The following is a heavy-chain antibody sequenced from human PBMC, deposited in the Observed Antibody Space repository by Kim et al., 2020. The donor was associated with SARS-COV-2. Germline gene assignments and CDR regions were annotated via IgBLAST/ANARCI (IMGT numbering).Heavy chain of an antibody. Sequence: SETLSLTCTVSGASTSSYYWSWVRQPPGKGLEWIGYIYFSGTTNYNPSLGSRVTISVDTSKNQFTLNLHHVTAADTAVYYCARAPYDILTQFYYYYMDVWGNGTTVTVSS. J-gene: IGHJ6*03. V-gene: IGHV4-59*01. CDR1: GASTSSYY. D-gene: IGHD3-9*01. CDR2: IYFSGTT. CDR3: ARAPYDILTQFYYYYMDV.